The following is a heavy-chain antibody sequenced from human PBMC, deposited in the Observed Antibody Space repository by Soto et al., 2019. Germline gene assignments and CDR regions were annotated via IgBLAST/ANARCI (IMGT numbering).Heavy chain of an antibody. Sequence: GASVKVSCKASGGTFSSYAISWVRQAPGQGLEWMGGIIPIFGTANYAQRFQGRVTITADESTSTAYMELSSLRSEDTAVYYCARAPRAGDREVYYYYGMDVWGQGTTVTVSS. CDR3: ARAPRAGDREVYYYYGMDV. J-gene: IGHJ6*02. D-gene: IGHD7-27*01. CDR1: GGTFSSYA. V-gene: IGHV1-69*13. CDR2: IIPIFGTA.